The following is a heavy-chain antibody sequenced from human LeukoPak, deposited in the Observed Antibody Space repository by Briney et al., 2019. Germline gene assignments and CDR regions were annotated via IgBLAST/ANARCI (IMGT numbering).Heavy chain of an antibody. J-gene: IGHJ5*02. CDR2: MNSDGSTT. D-gene: IGHD1-1*01. CDR3: ARVKQLASNWFDP. CDR1: GFIFSRYW. Sequence: GGSLRLSCAASGFIFSRYWTHWVRQAPGKGLVWVSRMNSDGSTTNYADSVKGRFTISRDNAKNTLYLQMDSLRAEDTAIYYCARVKQLASNWFDPRGQGTLVTVSS. V-gene: IGHV3-74*01.